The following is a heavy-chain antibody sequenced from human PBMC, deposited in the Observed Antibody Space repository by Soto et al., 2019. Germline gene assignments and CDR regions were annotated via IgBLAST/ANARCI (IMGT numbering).Heavy chain of an antibody. CDR3: AKDPSSGFAMENYFDY. Sequence: EVQLSGSGGGLVQPGGSLRLSCAASGFTFSSYAMSWVRQAPGKGLEWVSAISGSSTSTYYADSVKGRFTISRDNSKNTLYLQMNSLRAEDTAVYHCAKDPSSGFAMENYFDYWGQGTLVTVSS. CDR1: GFTFSSYA. J-gene: IGHJ4*02. V-gene: IGHV3-23*01. CDR2: ISGSSTST. D-gene: IGHD3-10*01.